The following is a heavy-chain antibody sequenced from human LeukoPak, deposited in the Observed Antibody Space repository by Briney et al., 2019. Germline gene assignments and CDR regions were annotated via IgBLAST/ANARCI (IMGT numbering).Heavy chain of an antibody. V-gene: IGHV1-18*04. CDR2: ISAYNGNT. CDR3: ARGGYSGSQEAFDI. CDR1: GYSFTDYY. Sequence: ASVKVSCMASGYSFTDYYMHWVRQAPGQGLEWMGWISAYNGNTNYAQKLQGRVTMTTDTSTSTAYMELRSLRSDDTAVYYCARGGYSGSQEAFDIWGQGTMVTASS. D-gene: IGHD1-26*01. J-gene: IGHJ3*02.